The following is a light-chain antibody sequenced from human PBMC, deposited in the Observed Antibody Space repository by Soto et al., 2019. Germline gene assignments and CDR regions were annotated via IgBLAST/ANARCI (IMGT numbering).Light chain of an antibody. CDR3: SSYTTSGSLFYV. V-gene: IGLV2-14*01. CDR2: EVT. CDR1: SSDIGGYNY. J-gene: IGLJ1*01. Sequence: QSALTQPASVSGSPGQSITISCTGASSDIGGYNYVSWYQHHPGKAPKLLIYEVTNRPSGVSNRFSGSKSGETASLTISGLQAEDEADYYCSSYTTSGSLFYVFGTGTKVTVL.